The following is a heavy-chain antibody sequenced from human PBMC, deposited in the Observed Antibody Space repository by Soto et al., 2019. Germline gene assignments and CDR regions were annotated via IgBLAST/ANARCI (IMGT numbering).Heavy chain of an antibody. J-gene: IGHJ3*01. CDR2: ISYGGDLT. Sequence: VQLLESGGDLVHPGGSLRLSCAASGFAFSSHPMSWVRQAPERGLEWVSGISYGGDLTYNADSVKGRFTISRDNSKNILFLQMNSLRAEDTALYSCARRAFGSSRSFDLWGQGTMVTVSS. CDR3: ARRAFGSSRSFDL. D-gene: IGHD6-6*01. V-gene: IGHV3-23*01. CDR1: GFAFSSHP.